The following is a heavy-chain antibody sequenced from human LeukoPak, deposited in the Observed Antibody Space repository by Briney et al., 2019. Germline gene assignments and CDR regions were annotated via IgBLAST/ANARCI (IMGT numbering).Heavy chain of an antibody. Sequence: ASVKVSCKASGYTLRNYDISWVRQAPGQGLEWMGWISAYNGNTNYAQKLQGRVTMTTDTSTNTAYMELRSLRSDDTAVYYCARDGRYSGSYHRPHYYYYMDVWGKGTTVTVSS. CDR3: ARDGRYSGSYHRPHYYYYMDV. D-gene: IGHD1-26*01. CDR1: GYTLRNYD. J-gene: IGHJ6*03. V-gene: IGHV1-18*01. CDR2: ISAYNGNT.